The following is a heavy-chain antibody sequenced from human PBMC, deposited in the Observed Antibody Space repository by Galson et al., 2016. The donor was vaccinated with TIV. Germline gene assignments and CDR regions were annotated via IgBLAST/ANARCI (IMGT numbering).Heavy chain of an antibody. J-gene: IGHJ6*02. CDR3: SRGWLPFYKYYYAMDV. CDR1: GFTFSDYF. CDR2: ISTSGSTI. D-gene: IGHD6-19*01. Sequence: SLRLSCAASGFTFSDYFMNWMRQAPGKGLEWVSYISTSGSTIYYADSVKGRITISRDNTKNSMYLQMNSLRDEDTAVYYCSRGWLPFYKYYYAMDVWGQGTTVAVSS. V-gene: IGHV3-11*01.